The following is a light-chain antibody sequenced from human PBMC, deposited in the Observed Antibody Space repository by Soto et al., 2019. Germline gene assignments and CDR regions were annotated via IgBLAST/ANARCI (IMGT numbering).Light chain of an antibody. V-gene: IGLV1-44*01. CDR3: AAWDDSLNARGV. J-gene: IGLJ3*02. CDR2: NNN. CDR1: RSNIGSNA. Sequence: QSVLTQPPSASGTPGQRVTISCSGSRSNIGSNAVSWYQQLPGTAPKLLIYNNNQRPSGVPDRFSGSKSGTSASLAISGLQSEDEADYYCAAWDDSLNARGVFGGGIKLTVL.